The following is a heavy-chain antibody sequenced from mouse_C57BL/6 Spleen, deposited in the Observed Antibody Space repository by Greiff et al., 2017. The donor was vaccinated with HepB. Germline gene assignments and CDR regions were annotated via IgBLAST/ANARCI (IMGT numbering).Heavy chain of an antibody. V-gene: IGHV5-17*01. CDR1: GFTFSDYG. D-gene: IGHD1-1*01. CDR3: ARPFITTVVAPMDY. Sequence: EVKLMESGGGLVKPGGSLKLSCAASGFTFSDYGMHWVRQAPEKGLEWVAYISSGSSTIYYADTVKGRFTISRDNAKNTLFLQMTSLRSEDTAMYYCARPFITTVVAPMDYWGQGTSVTVSS. J-gene: IGHJ4*01. CDR2: ISSGSSTI.